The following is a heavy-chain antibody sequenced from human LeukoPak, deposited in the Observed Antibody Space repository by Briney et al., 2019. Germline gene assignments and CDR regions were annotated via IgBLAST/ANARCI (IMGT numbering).Heavy chain of an antibody. CDR3: AKDMTVTKGYCYDMDD. D-gene: IGHD4-17*01. V-gene: IGHV3-30*02. CDR2: IRYDGSNK. Sequence: QSGGSLRLSCAASGFTFSSYGMHWVRQAPGKGLEWVAFIRYDGSNKYYADSVKGRFTISRDNSKNTLYLQMNSLRAEDTAVYYCAKDMTVTKGYCYDMDDWGKGTTVAVSS. CDR1: GFTFSSYG. J-gene: IGHJ6*03.